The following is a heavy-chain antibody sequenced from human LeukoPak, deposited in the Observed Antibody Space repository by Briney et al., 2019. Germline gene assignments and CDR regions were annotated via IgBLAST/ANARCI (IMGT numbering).Heavy chain of an antibody. J-gene: IGHJ3*02. CDR2: ISGSGGST. CDR3: AKDREGYGDYLDAFDI. Sequence: GGSLRLSCAASGFTFSSYGMSWVRQAPGKGLEWVSAISGSGGSTYYADSVKGRFTISRDNSKNTLYLQMNSLRAEDTAVYYCAKDREGYGDYLDAFDIWGQGTMVTVSS. D-gene: IGHD4-17*01. CDR1: GFTFSSYG. V-gene: IGHV3-23*01.